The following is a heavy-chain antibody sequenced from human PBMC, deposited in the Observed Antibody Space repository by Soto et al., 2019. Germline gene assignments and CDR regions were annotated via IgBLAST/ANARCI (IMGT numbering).Heavy chain of an antibody. Sequence: GCLRLSFASCGFTFSSYEMNWVRHSPGKWLEWVSYISSSGSTIYYADSVKGRFTISRDNAKNSLYLQMNSLRAEDTAVYYCAREIRVYCSSTSCYTHYGMDVWGQGTTVTVSS. CDR3: AREIRVYCSSTSCYTHYGMDV. D-gene: IGHD2-2*02. CDR1: GFTFSSYE. V-gene: IGHV3-48*03. J-gene: IGHJ6*02. CDR2: ISSSGSTI.